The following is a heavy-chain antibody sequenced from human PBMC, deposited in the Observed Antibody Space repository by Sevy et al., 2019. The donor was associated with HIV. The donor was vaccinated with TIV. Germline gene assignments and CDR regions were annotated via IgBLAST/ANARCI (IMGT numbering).Heavy chain of an antibody. J-gene: IGHJ4*02. Sequence: AESLSLTCTVSGGSITSLYWNWIRQPPGKGLEWIANIYYNGHINYNPSLKSRVTLSLDTSKNQFSLRLSSVTAADTAMYYCAGEDAWGRGYSWGQGTVVHVSS. D-gene: IGHD1-26*01. V-gene: IGHV4-59*11. CDR2: IYYNGHI. CDR3: AGEDAWGRGYS. CDR1: GGSITSLY.